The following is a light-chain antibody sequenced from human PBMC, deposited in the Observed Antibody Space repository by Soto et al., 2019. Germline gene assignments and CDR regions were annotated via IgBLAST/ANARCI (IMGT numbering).Light chain of an antibody. CDR1: SSDVGSHNL. CDR2: EGS. Sequence: QSVLTQPASVSGSPGQSITISCTGTSSDVGSHNLVSWYQQHPGKAPKLMIYEGSKRPSGVSNRFSGSKSGNTASLTISGLQAEDEADYYCCSYAGSSTWGVFGGGTKLTVL. J-gene: IGLJ2*01. CDR3: CSYAGSSTWGV. V-gene: IGLV2-23*01.